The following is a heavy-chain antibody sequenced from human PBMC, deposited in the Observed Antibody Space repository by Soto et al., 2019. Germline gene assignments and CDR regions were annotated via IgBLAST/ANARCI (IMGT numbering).Heavy chain of an antibody. CDR3: ARRNGDNDAFDI. D-gene: IGHD4-17*01. Sequence: GASVKVSCKASGYTFTSYDINWVRQATGQGLEWMGWMNPNSGNTGYALKFQGRVTMTRNTSISTAYMELSSLRSEDTAVYYCARRNGDNDAFDIWGQGTMVTVSS. CDR2: MNPNSGNT. V-gene: IGHV1-8*01. J-gene: IGHJ3*02. CDR1: GYTFTSYD.